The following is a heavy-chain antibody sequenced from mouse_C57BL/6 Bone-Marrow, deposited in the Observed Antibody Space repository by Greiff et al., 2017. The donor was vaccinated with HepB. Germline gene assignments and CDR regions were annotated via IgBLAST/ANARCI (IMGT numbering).Heavy chain of an antibody. CDR3: ARDPHFITTVVAPYWYFDV. V-gene: IGHV5-16*01. CDR2: INYDGSST. J-gene: IGHJ1*03. CDR1: GFTFSDYY. Sequence: DVMLVESEGGLVQPGSSMKLSCTASGFTFSDYYMAWVRQVPEKGLEWVANINYDGSSTYYLDSLKSRFIISRDNAKNILYLQMSSLKSEDTATYYCARDPHFITTVVAPYWYFDVWGTGTTVTVSS. D-gene: IGHD1-1*01.